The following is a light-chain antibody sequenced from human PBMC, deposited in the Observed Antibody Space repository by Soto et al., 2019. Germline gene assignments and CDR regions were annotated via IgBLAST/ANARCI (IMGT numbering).Light chain of an antibody. CDR3: SSYTSSCTYV. J-gene: IGLJ1*01. Sequence: QSALTQPASVSGSPGQSITISCTGTSSDVGGYNYVSWYQQHPGKAPKLMIYDVSNRPSGVSNLFSGSKSGNTASLTISGLQAEDEADYYCSSYTSSCTYVFGTGTKLTVL. V-gene: IGLV2-14*01. CDR2: DVS. CDR1: SSDVGGYNY.